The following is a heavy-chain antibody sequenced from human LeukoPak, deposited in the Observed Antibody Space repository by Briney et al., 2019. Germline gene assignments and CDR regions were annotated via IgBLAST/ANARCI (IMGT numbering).Heavy chain of an antibody. CDR3: ARDRVPGYYYYGMDV. Sequence: ASVKVSCKASGYTFTSYGISWVRQAPGQGLEWMGWISAYNGNTNYAQKLQGRVTMTTDTSTSTACMELRSLRSDDTAVYYCARDRVPGYYYYGMDVWGQGTTVTVSS. D-gene: IGHD3-10*01. CDR1: GYTFTSYG. V-gene: IGHV1-18*01. J-gene: IGHJ6*02. CDR2: ISAYNGNT.